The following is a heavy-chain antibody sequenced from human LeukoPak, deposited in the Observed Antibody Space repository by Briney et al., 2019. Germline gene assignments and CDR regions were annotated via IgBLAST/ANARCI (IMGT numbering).Heavy chain of an antibody. Sequence: GASVKVSCKASGYTFTSYDINWVRQATGQGLEWMGWMNPNSSNTGYAQKFQGRVTMTRNTSISTAYMELSSLRSEDTAVYYCARGQYYYDSSGYSPFDYWGQGTLVTVSS. CDR2: MNPNSSNT. CDR3: ARGQYYYDSSGYSPFDY. J-gene: IGHJ4*02. V-gene: IGHV1-8*01. CDR1: GYTFTSYD. D-gene: IGHD3-22*01.